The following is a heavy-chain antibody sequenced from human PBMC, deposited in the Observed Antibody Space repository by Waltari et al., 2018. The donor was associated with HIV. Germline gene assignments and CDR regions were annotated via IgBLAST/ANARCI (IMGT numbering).Heavy chain of an antibody. CDR1: GGSLQDSY. D-gene: IGHD3-10*01. J-gene: IGHJ5*02. Sequence: QVQLQQWGAGQLKASETLSLTCAVYGGSLQDSYSNWLRQCPGRGLEWIAEINHSGRTDFNPSLKSRVTIAIDPAKKQFSLILKSVTVADTGVYYCARESRRRIRQGGINWFDPWGQGTPVNVLS. CDR3: ARESRRRIRQGGINWFDP. V-gene: IGHV4-34*01. CDR2: INHSGRT.